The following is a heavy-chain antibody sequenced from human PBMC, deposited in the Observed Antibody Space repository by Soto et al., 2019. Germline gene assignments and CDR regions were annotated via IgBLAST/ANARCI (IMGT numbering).Heavy chain of an antibody. CDR2: ISYDGSNT. Sequence: QVQLVESGGGVVQPGRSLRLSCAASGFTFSSYAMHWVRQAPGKGLEWVAVISYDGSNTYYADSVKGRFTISRDNSKNTLYLQMNSVRAEDTAVYYCARDREDAFDIWGEGTMVTVSS. J-gene: IGHJ3*02. V-gene: IGHV3-30-3*01. D-gene: IGHD1-26*01. CDR1: GFTFSSYA. CDR3: ARDREDAFDI.